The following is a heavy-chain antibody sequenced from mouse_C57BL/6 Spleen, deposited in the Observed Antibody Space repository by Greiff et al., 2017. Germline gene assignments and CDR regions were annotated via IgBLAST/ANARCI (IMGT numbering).Heavy chain of an antibody. CDR3: ARETGNWFAY. V-gene: IGHV1-61*01. J-gene: IGHJ3*01. Sequence: QVQLQQPGAELVRPGSSVKLSCKASGYTFTSYWMDWVKQRPGQGLEWIGNIYPSDSETHYNQKFKDKATLTVDKSTSTAYMQLSSLTSEDSAVYYCARETGNWFAYWGQGTLVTVSA. CDR2: IYPSDSET. CDR1: GYTFTSYW.